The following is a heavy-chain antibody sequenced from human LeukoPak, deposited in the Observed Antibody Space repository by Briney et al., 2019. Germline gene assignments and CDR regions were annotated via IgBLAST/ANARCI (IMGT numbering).Heavy chain of an antibody. D-gene: IGHD5-24*01. V-gene: IGHV1-2*04. J-gene: IGHJ3*02. CDR2: INPNSGGT. CDR3: ARSLGDERWLQYAFDI. Sequence: GASVKVSCKASGYTFTGYYMHWVRQAPGQGLEWMGWINPNSGGTNYAQKFQGWVTMTRDTSISTAYMELSRLRSDDTAVYYCARSLGDERWLQYAFDIWGQGTMVTVSS. CDR1: GYTFTGYY.